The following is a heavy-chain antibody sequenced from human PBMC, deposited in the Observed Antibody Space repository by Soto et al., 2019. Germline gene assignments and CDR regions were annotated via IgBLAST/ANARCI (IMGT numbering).Heavy chain of an antibody. V-gene: IGHV1-18*01. CDR3: AREAVVVVASNYYYPYGMDL. J-gene: IGHJ6*02. Sequence: GASVKVSCKASGYTFTSYGISWVRQAPGQGLEWMGWISAYNGNTNYAQKLQGRVTMTTDTSTSTAYMELRSLRSDDTAVYYCAREAVVVVASNYYYPYGMDLWGQGTTVTVSS. D-gene: IGHD2-15*01. CDR2: ISAYNGNT. CDR1: GYTFTSYG.